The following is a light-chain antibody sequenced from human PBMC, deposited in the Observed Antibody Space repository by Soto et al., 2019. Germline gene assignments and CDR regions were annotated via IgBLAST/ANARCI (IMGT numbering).Light chain of an antibody. J-gene: IGLJ1*01. CDR3: YSSRSSSSTFYV. CDR2: GVS. V-gene: IGLV2-14*03. CDR1: SSDIGGSNY. Sequence: QSALTQPASVSGSPGQSITISCAGTSSDIGGSNYVSWYQQHPGKAPKLIIYGVSNRPSGVSNRFSGSKSGNTASLTISGRQAEDEADYFCYSSRSSSSTFYVFGTGTKVTVL.